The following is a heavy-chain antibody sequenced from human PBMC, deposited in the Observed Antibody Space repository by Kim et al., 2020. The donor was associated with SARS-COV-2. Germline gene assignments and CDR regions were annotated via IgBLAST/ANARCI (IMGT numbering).Heavy chain of an antibody. CDR3: AREGSSGWSYFDY. Sequence: YAEPVKGRFTIARNKSKHTLYLQMNGVGAVDTAVYYWAREGSSGWSYFDYWGQGTLVTVSS. J-gene: IGHJ4*02. V-gene: IGHV3-66*01. D-gene: IGHD6-19*01.